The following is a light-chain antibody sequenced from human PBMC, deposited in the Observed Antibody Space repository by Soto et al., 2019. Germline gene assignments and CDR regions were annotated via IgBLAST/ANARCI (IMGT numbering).Light chain of an antibody. V-gene: IGKV3-15*01. J-gene: IGKJ4*01. Sequence: EIVMTQAPAALSVSPREGATLSCRASQSVSSNLAWYQQKPGQAPRLLIYAASTRATGIPARFRGSGSGTEFTLTITSLQSEDFAVYYCQQYNNWPPLTFGGGTKVDIK. CDR2: AAS. CDR3: QQYNNWPPLT. CDR1: QSVSSN.